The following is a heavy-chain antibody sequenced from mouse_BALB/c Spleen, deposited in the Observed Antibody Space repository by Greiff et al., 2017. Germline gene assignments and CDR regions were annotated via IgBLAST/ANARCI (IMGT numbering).Heavy chain of an antibody. CDR3: ARDRGTTVFDY. CDR1: GISITTGNYR. D-gene: IGHD1-1*01. CDR2: IYYSGTI. J-gene: IGHJ2*01. Sequence: DVQLQESGPGLVKPSQTVSLTCTVTGISITTGNYRWSWIRQFPGNKLEWIGYIYYSGTITYNPSLTSRTTITRDTSKNQFFLEMNSLTAEDTATYYCARDRGTTVFDYWGQGTTLTVSS. V-gene: IGHV3-5*02.